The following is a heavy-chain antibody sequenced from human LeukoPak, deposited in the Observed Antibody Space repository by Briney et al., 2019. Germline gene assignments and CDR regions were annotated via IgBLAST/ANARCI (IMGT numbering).Heavy chain of an antibody. J-gene: IGHJ4*02. Sequence: PGGSLRLSCAASGFTFGSYSMNWVRQAPGKGLEWVSSISSSSSYIYYADSVKGRFTISRDNAKNSLYLQMNSLRAEDTAVYYCAREMGEMAIDYWGQGTLVAVSS. CDR3: AREMGEMAIDY. D-gene: IGHD5-24*01. CDR2: ISSSSSYI. V-gene: IGHV3-21*01. CDR1: GFTFGSYS.